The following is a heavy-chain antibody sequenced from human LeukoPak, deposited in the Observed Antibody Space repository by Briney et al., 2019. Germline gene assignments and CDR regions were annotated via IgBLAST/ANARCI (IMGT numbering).Heavy chain of an antibody. Sequence: GRSLRLSCAASGFTFSSYGMHWVRQALGKGLEWVAVISYDGSNKYYADSVKGRFTISRDNSKNTLYLQMNSLRAEDTAVYYCAKDGVDDFGYSYGYGYWGQGTLVTVSS. D-gene: IGHD5-18*01. CDR3: AKDGVDDFGYSYGYGY. J-gene: IGHJ4*02. CDR1: GFTFSSYG. CDR2: ISYDGSNK. V-gene: IGHV3-30*18.